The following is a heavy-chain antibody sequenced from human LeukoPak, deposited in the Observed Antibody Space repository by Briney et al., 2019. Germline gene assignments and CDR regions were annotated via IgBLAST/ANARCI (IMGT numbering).Heavy chain of an antibody. CDR2: IYYSGST. J-gene: IGHJ4*02. CDR3: ARHQYGGNYNFDY. Sequence: SETLSLTCTVSGGSISSYYWSWIRQPPGKGLEWIGYIYYSGSTNYNPSLKSRVTISVDTSKNQFSLKLSSVTAADTAVYYCARHQYGGNYNFDYWGQGTLATVSS. D-gene: IGHD4-23*01. V-gene: IGHV4-59*08. CDR1: GGSISSYY.